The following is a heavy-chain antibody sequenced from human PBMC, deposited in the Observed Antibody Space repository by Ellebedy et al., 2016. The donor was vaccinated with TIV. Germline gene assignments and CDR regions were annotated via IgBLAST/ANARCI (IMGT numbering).Heavy chain of an antibody. CDR3: ARNRDSGYDI. J-gene: IGHJ4*02. D-gene: IGHD5-12*01. CDR1: GYTFTGYY. CDR2: INPSGGST. Sequence: ASVKVSCXASGYTFTGYYMHWVRQAPGQGLEWMGFINPSGGSTSYAQKFQGRVTMTSDTSTSTVYMELSSLRSEDTAFYYCARNRDSGYDIWGQGTLVTVSS. V-gene: IGHV1-46*01.